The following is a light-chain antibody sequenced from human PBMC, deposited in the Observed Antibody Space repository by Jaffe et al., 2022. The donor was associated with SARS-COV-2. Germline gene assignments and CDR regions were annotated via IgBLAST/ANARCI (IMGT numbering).Light chain of an antibody. J-gene: IGLJ2*01. CDR3: QVWDSSSDHLV. V-gene: IGLV3-21*01. CDR2: YDK. CDR1: NIGSKS. Sequence: SYVLTQPSSVSVAPGKTARITCGGNNIGSKSVNWYQQRPGQAPVIVIYYDKDRPSGIPERFSGSNSGNTATLTISRVEAGDEADYYCQVWDSSSDHLVFGGGTKVTVL.